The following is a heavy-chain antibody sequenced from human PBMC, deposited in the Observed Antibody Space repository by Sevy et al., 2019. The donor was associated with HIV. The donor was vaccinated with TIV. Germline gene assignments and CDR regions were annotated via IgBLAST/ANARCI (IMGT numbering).Heavy chain of an antibody. D-gene: IGHD3-10*01. CDR1: GFTVSSNY. J-gene: IGHJ4*02. CDR3: ARGPAEEMVSRFDY. V-gene: IGHV3-53*01. CDR2: IYSGGST. Sequence: GGSLRLSCAASGFTVSSNYMSWVRQAPGKGLEWVSVIYSGGSTYYADSVKGRFTISRDNSKNTLYLQMNSLRAEDTAVYYCARGPAEEMVSRFDYWGQGTLVTVSS.